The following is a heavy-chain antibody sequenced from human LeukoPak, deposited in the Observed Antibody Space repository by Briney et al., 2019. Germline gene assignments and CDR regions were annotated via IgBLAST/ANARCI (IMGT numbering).Heavy chain of an antibody. J-gene: IGHJ4*02. V-gene: IGHV1-69*01. CDR1: GGTFSSYA. CDR3: ARDNGYYGSGSYSFDY. CDR2: IIPIFGTA. D-gene: IGHD3-10*01. Sequence: ASVKVSCKASGGTFSSYAISWVRQAPGQELEWMGGIIPIFGTANYAQKFQGRVTITADESTSTAYMELSSLGSEDTAVYYCARDNGYYGSGSYSFDYWGQGTLVTVSS.